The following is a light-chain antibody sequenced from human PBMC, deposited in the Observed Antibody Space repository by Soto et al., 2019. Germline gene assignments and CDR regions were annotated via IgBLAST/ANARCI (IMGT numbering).Light chain of an antibody. Sequence: QSVLTQPASVSGSPGQSITISCTGTSSDVGSYNFVSWYQQYPGKVPKLMIYEVSNRPSGVSNRFSGSKSGNTASLTISGLQAEDEADYYCSSYTSSSTLVFGTGTKVTVL. CDR3: SSYTSSSTLV. J-gene: IGLJ1*01. CDR2: EVS. CDR1: SSDVGSYNF. V-gene: IGLV2-14*02.